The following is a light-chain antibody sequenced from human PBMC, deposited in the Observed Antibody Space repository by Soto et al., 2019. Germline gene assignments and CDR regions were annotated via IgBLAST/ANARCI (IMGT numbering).Light chain of an antibody. Sequence: QSVLTQPPSASGSPGQPVTISCTGTSSDIGGYNYVSWYQQHPAKAPKLMIYEVSKRPSGVPDRFSGSKSGNTASLTVSGLQAEDEADYYCSSYAGSNNFVFGTGTKLTVL. J-gene: IGLJ1*01. V-gene: IGLV2-8*01. CDR1: SSDIGGYNY. CDR3: SSYAGSNNFV. CDR2: EVS.